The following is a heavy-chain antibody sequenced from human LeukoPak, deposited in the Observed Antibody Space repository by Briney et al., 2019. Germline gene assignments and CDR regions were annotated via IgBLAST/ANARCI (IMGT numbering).Heavy chain of an antibody. CDR2: ISGSGGST. CDR3: AKELTPYDFWSGYYNPSGSGY. D-gene: IGHD3-3*01. CDR1: GFTFSSYA. V-gene: IGHV3-23*01. Sequence: GGSLRLSCAASGFTFSSYAMSWVRQAPGKGLEWVSAISGSGGSTYYADSVRGRFTISRDNSKNTLYLQMNSLRAEDTAVYYCAKELTPYDFWSGYYNPSGSGYWGQGTLVTVSS. J-gene: IGHJ4*02.